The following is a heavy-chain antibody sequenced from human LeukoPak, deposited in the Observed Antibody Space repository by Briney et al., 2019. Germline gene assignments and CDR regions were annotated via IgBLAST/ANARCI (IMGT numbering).Heavy chain of an antibody. CDR3: ARLVAAGSGGYFDY. V-gene: IGHV4-28*01. CDR2: IYYSGYT. J-gene: IGHJ4*02. CDR1: GSSISSSNW. D-gene: IGHD6-13*01. Sequence: SETLSLTCAVSGSSISSSNWWGWIRQPPGKGLEWIGCIYYSGYTNYNPSLKSRIIMSVDTSQNQFFLKLGSVTAVDTAVYFCARLVAAGSGGYFDYWGQGTLVTVSS.